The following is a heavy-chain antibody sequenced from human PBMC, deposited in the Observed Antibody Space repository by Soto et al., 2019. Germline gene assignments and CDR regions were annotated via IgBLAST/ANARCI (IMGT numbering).Heavy chain of an antibody. D-gene: IGHD6-6*01. J-gene: IGHJ4*02. CDR1: GFIFNNYA. Sequence: EVPLLESGGGLVQPGGSLRLSCAASGFIFNNYAMTWVRQAPGKGLEWVSTITNSGRSTFYADSVKGRFTISRDNSKNTLYLQMNSLRAEDTAIYYCAKRHASLLCFDYWGPGTLVTVSS. CDR3: AKRHASLLCFDY. V-gene: IGHV3-23*01. CDR2: ITNSGRST.